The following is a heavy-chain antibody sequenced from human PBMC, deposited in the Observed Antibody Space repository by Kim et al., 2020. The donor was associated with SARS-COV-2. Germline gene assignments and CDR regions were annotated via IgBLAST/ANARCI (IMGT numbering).Heavy chain of an antibody. CDR2: ISSSSSYL. D-gene: IGHD6-25*01. V-gene: IGHV3-21*01. CDR3: ARVAAAAPNNNWFDP. CDR1: GFTFSSYS. J-gene: IGHJ5*02. Sequence: GGSLRLSCVASGFTFSSYSMNWVRQAPGKGLEWVSSISSSSSYLYSADSVKGRFTISRDNAKNSLHLQMNSMRAEDTAGYYCARVAAAAPNNNWFDPWGQGTLVTVSS.